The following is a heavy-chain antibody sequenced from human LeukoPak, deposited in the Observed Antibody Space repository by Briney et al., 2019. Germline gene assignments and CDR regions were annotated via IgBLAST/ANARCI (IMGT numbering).Heavy chain of an antibody. D-gene: IGHD3-10*01. CDR1: GFTFSSYA. CDR2: ISYDGSNK. Sequence: GRSLRLSCAASGFTFSSYAMHWVRQAPGKGLEWVAVISYDGSNKYYADSVKGRLTISRDNSKNTLYLQMNRLRSEDTAVYYCARDRRGWLGGLGGYWGQGTLVTVSS. J-gene: IGHJ4*02. CDR3: ARDRRGWLGGLGGY. V-gene: IGHV3-30-3*01.